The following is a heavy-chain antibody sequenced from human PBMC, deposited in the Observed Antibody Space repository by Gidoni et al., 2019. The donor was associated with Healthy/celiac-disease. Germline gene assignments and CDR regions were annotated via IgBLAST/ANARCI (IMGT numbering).Heavy chain of an antibody. CDR3: ANSPATGYSSGWYWFDP. D-gene: IGHD6-19*01. V-gene: IGHV3-23*01. J-gene: IGHJ5*02. Sequence: EVQLLESGGGLVQPGGSLALSCAASGFTFSSYAMSWVRQAPGKGLEWVSAISGSGGSTYYADSVKGRFTISRDNSKNTLYLQMNSLRAEDTAVYYCANSPATGYSSGWYWFDPWGQGTLVTVSS. CDR2: ISGSGGST. CDR1: GFTFSSYA.